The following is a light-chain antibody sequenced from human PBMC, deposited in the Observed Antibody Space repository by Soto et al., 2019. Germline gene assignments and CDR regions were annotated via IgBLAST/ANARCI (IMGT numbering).Light chain of an antibody. Sequence: DIQMTQSPSSLTASVGDSVTITCQASQDITNYLNWYQQKPGKAPKLLIYDASNLEPGVPSRFSGRGSGADFTFSISSLQPEDIATYYCRQYDDIPPTFGQGTRLEIK. CDR1: QDITNY. CDR3: RQYDDIPPT. J-gene: IGKJ5*01. V-gene: IGKV1-33*01. CDR2: DAS.